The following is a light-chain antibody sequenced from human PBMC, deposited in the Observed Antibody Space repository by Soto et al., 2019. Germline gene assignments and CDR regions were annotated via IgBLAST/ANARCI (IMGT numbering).Light chain of an antibody. Sequence: QSVLTQPPSASGTPGQTFTISSSGSSSNIGTNYVSWYQQLPGTAPKLLIYGNNQRPSGVPDRFSGSRSGTSASLAISGLRSEDEADYYCAAWDDSLSGVVFGGGTQLTVL. J-gene: IGLJ3*02. CDR1: SSNIGTNY. CDR3: AAWDDSLSGVV. CDR2: GNN. V-gene: IGLV1-47*01.